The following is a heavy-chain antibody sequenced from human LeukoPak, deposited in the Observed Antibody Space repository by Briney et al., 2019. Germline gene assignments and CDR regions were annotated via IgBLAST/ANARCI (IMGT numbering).Heavy chain of an antibody. D-gene: IGHD3-22*01. CDR1: GYTLTSYY. V-gene: IGHV1-46*01. J-gene: IGHJ4*02. Sequence: ASVKVSCKASGYTLTSYYMHWVRQAPGQGLEWMGIVNPSGGSTSYAQKFQGRVTMTRDTSTSTVYMELSSLRSEDTAVYYCASRDSSRSFDYWGQGTLVTVSS. CDR2: VNPSGGST. CDR3: ASRDSSRSFDY.